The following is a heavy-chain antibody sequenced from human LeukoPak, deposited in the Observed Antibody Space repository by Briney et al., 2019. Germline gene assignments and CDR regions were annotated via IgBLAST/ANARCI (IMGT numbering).Heavy chain of an antibody. CDR1: GFIFNNYA. J-gene: IGHJ5*02. Sequence: GGSLRLSCAASGFIFNNYAMSWVRQAPGKGPEWVSTISQGGETPYYADSVKGRFTVSRDNSKNTLYLQVDSLSAEDTAVYYCARLVIPSHSRWFDPWGQGTLVTVSS. CDR3: ARLVIPSHSRWFDP. V-gene: IGHV3-23*01. D-gene: IGHD2-21*01. CDR2: ISQGGETP.